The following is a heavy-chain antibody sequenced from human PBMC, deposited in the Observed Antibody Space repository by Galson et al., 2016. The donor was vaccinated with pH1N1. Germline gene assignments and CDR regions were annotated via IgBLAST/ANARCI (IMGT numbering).Heavy chain of an antibody. V-gene: IGHV2-5*01. J-gene: IGHJ5*02. CDR2: IYWNDDK. CDR3: AHSYYGDYVGWFDP. Sequence: PALVKPTQTLTLTCTFSGFSLSTSGVGVGWIRQPPGKALEWLALIYWNDDKRYSPSLKSRLTITKNTSKNQVVLTMTNMDPVDTATYYCAHSYYGDYVGWFDPWGQETLVTVSS. D-gene: IGHD4-17*01. CDR1: GFSLSTSGVG.